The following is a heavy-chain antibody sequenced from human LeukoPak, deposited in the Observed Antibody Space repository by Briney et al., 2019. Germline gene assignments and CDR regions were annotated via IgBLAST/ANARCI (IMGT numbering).Heavy chain of an antibody. CDR2: ISYDGSNK. CDR3: ASGGQYSSSWYSFDY. V-gene: IGHV3-30-3*01. D-gene: IGHD6-13*01. Sequence: GRSLRLSCAASGFTFSSYAMHWVRQAPGKGLEWVAVISYDGSNKYYADSVKGRFTISRDNSKNTLYLQMNSLRAEDTAVYYCASGGQYSSSWYSFDYWGQGTLVTVSS. CDR1: GFTFSSYA. J-gene: IGHJ4*02.